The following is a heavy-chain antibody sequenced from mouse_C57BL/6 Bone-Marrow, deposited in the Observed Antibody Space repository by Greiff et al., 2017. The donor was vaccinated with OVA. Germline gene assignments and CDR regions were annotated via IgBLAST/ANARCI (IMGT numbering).Heavy chain of an antibody. CDR2: IYPRSGNT. Sequence: QVQLQQSGAELARPGASVKLSCKASGYTFTSYGISWVKQRTGQGLEWIGEIYPRSGNTYYNEKFKGKATLTADKSSSTAYMELRSLTSEDSAVYFCVSNYYGSSYEDYWGQGTTLTVSS. V-gene: IGHV1-81*01. CDR3: VSNYYGSSYEDY. J-gene: IGHJ2*01. CDR1: GYTFTSYG. D-gene: IGHD1-1*01.